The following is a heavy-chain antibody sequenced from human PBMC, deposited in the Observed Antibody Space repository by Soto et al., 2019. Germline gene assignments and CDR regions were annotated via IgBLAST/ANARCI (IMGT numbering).Heavy chain of an antibody. CDR3: ARDLKFGQAAY. J-gene: IGHJ4*02. CDR1: GGSFSSYY. V-gene: IGHV4-4*07. D-gene: IGHD6-25*01. CDR2: IYASGNT. Sequence: SETLSLTCTVSGGSFSSYYWSWIRQPSGKGPEWIGRIYASGNTNYNPSLKSRVTMSVDTSKNQFSLKLRSVTAADTAVYYFARDLKFGQAAYGAQGSKVPVSP.